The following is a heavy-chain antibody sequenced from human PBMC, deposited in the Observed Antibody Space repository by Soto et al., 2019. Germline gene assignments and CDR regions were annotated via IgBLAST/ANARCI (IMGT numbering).Heavy chain of an antibody. CDR1: GGSISSSSYY. Sequence: QLQLQESGPGLVKPSETLSLTCTVSGGSISSSSYYWGWIRQPPGKGLEWIGSIYYSGSTYYNPSLKSRVTISVDTSKNQFSLKLSSVTAADTAVYYCARPYERDNMVRFDYWGQGTLVTVSS. J-gene: IGHJ4*02. CDR2: IYYSGST. CDR3: ARPYERDNMVRFDY. V-gene: IGHV4-39*01. D-gene: IGHD3-10*01.